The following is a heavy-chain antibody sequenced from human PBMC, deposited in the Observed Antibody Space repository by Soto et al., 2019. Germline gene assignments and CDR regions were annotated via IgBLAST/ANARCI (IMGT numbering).Heavy chain of an antibody. J-gene: IGHJ4*02. CDR3: ARQEDYGDLNIDY. D-gene: IGHD4-17*01. CDR1: GFTFSSYS. CDR2: ISSSSSYI. V-gene: IGHV3-21*01. Sequence: PGGSLRLSCAASGFTFSSYSMNWVRQAPGKGLEWVSSISSSSSYIYYADSVKGRFTISRDNAKNSLYLQMNSLRAEDTAVYYCARQEDYGDLNIDYWGQGTLVTVSS.